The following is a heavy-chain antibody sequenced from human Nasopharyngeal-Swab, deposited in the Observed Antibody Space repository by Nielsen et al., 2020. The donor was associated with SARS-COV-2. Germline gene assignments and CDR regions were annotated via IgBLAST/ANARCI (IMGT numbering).Heavy chain of an antibody. CDR2: ISPVNGKT. Sequence: ASVKVSCKASGYTFRSYAVHWVRQAPGQGLEWMGWISPVNGKTRYSQKFQGRVTITRDTSASTAYMELSSLRSEDTAVYYCARDRGYYDTSNYFQNWGQGTLVTVSS. D-gene: IGHD3-22*01. CDR3: ARDRGYYDTSNYFQN. J-gene: IGHJ4*02. V-gene: IGHV1-3*01. CDR1: GYTFRSYA.